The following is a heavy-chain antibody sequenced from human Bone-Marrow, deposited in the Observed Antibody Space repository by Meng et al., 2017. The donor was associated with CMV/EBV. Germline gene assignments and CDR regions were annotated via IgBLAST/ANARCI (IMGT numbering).Heavy chain of an antibody. V-gene: IGHV4-34*01. J-gene: IGHJ3*02. CDR2: INHSGST. CDR1: GGSFSDNY. Sequence: SETLSLTCAVYGGSFSDNYWSWIRQPPGKGLEWIGEINHSGSTNYNPSLKSRVTISVDTSKNQFSLKLSSVTAADTAVYYCARWGKKRIGYCSSTSCYRTAFDIWGQGTMVTVSS. CDR3: ARWGKKRIGYCSSTSCYRTAFDI. D-gene: IGHD2-2*02.